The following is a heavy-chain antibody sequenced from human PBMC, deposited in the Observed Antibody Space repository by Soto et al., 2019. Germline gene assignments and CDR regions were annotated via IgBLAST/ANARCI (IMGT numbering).Heavy chain of an antibody. D-gene: IGHD3-22*01. Sequence: PSETLSLTCTVSGGSISSYYWSWIRQPPGKGLEWIGYIYYSGSTNYNPSLKGRVTISVDTSKNQFSLKLSSVTAADTAVYYCAGDLSYYYDSSGYYPAFDIWGQGTMVTVSS. CDR1: GGSISSYY. J-gene: IGHJ3*02. CDR3: AGDLSYYYDSSGYYPAFDI. V-gene: IGHV4-59*01. CDR2: IYYSGST.